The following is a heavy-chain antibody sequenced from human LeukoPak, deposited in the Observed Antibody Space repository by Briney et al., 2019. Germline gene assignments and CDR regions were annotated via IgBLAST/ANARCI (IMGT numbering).Heavy chain of an antibody. D-gene: IGHD3-10*01. CDR2: IIPIFGTA. CDR3: ARVRITMVRGVIGYGAFDI. Sequence: ASVKVSCKASGGTFGSYAISWVRQAPGQGLEWMGGIIPIFGTANYAQKFQGRVTITADKSTSTAYMELSSLRSEDTAVYYCARVRITMVRGVIGYGAFDIWGQGTMVTVPS. J-gene: IGHJ3*02. CDR1: GGTFGSYA. V-gene: IGHV1-69*06.